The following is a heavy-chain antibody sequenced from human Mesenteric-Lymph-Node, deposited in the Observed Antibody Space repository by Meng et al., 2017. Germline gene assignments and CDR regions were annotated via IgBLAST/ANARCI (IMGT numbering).Heavy chain of an antibody. CDR1: GGSFSGYY. V-gene: IGHV4-34*01. CDR2: INHSGST. CDR3: ARGYSGWYSRFTI. Sequence: VQLQKVGAILLQPSYTLVPTCAVYGGSFSGYYWRWLRPPPGKGMEWIGEINHSGSTNYNPSLKSRVTISVDTSKNQFSLKLSSVTAADTAVYYCARGYSGWYSRFTIWGQGTLVTVSS. J-gene: IGHJ4*02. D-gene: IGHD6-19*01.